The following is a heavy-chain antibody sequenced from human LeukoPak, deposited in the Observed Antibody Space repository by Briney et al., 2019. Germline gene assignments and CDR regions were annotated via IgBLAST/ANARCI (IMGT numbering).Heavy chain of an antibody. Sequence: SETLSLTCVVSGGSLHRSFWTWVRQPPGKGLEWIGRIYSSGATDYSPSLKSRLTISIDTSKNQSSLRLASVTAADTAVYCGRRPAVDGPIDNWGQGILVAVSS. CDR3: GRRPAVDGPIDN. CDR1: GGSLHRSF. V-gene: IGHV4-59*01. D-gene: IGHD3/OR15-3a*01. J-gene: IGHJ4*02. CDR2: IYSSGAT.